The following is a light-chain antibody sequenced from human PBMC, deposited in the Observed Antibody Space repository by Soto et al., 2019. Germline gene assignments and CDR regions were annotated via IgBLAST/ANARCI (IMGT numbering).Light chain of an antibody. CDR3: QQYGSSPQT. CDR2: GAS. CDR1: QSVSSSY. Sequence: EIVLTQSPGTLSLSPGERATLSCRASQSVSSSYLAWYQQQPGQAPRLPIYGASSRATGIPDRFSGSGSGTDFTLTISRLEPEDFAVYYCQQYGSSPQTFGQGTKVDIK. J-gene: IGKJ1*01. V-gene: IGKV3-20*01.